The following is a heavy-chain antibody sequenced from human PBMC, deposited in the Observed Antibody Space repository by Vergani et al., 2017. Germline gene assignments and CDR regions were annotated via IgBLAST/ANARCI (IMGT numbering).Heavy chain of an antibody. J-gene: IGHJ6*02. V-gene: IGHV1-18*04. Sequence: QVQLEPSGAEVKTPGASVKVSCKSSGYTFTSYYMHWVRQAPGQGLEWMGWISAYNGNTNYAQKLQGRVTMTTGTSTSTAYMGLRSLRSDDTAVYYCARDQYGYDSSGYYIGDYYYYYCGMDVWSQGTTVTVSS. CDR1: GYTFTSYY. D-gene: IGHD3-22*01. CDR3: ARDQYGYDSSGYYIGDYYYYYCGMDV. CDR2: ISAYNGNT.